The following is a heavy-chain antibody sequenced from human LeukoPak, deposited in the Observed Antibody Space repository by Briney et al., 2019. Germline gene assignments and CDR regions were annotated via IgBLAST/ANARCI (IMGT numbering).Heavy chain of an antibody. J-gene: IGHJ4*02. V-gene: IGHV3-48*01. CDR3: AAYGDYHY. Sequence: PGGSLRLSCAASGFTFSSYSMNWVRQAPGKGLEWVSYIISSSSTISYADSVKGRFTISRDNAKNSLFLQMNGLRAEDTAVYYCAAYGDYHYWGQGTLVTVSS. CDR1: GFTFSSYS. D-gene: IGHD4-17*01. CDR2: IISSSSTI.